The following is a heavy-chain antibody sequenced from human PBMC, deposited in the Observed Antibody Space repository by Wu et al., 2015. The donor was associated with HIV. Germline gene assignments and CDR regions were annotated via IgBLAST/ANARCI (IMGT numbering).Heavy chain of an antibody. V-gene: IGHV1-69*05. CDR1: GGTFSSHP. Sequence: HVQLVQSGTEVKKPGSSVKVSCKAYGGNPGGTFSSHPISWVRQAPGQGLQWMGGIIPIFGTANYAQKFQGKSHHGPQGHIHEQTAYMDLRSLRSETTKAVYYCVKEIKASGQLEYYHYY. CDR2: IIPIFGTA. D-gene: IGHD1-1*01. J-gene: IGHJ6*01. CDR3: VKEIKASGQLEYYHYY.